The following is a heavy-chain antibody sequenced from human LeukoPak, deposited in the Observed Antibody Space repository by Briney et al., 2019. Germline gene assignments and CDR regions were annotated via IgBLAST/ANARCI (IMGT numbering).Heavy chain of an antibody. CDR2: ISAYNGNT. Sequence: ASVKVSCKASGYTFTSYGISWVRQAPGQGLEWMGWISAYNGNTNYAQKFQGRVTITADKSTSTAYMELSSLRSEDTAVYYCARGWFGELLGYWGQGTLVTVSS. D-gene: IGHD3-10*01. J-gene: IGHJ4*02. CDR3: ARGWFGELLGY. CDR1: GYTFTSYG. V-gene: IGHV1-18*01.